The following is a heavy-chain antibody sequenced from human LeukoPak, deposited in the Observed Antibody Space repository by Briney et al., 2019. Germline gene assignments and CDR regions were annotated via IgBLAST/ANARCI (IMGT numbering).Heavy chain of an antibody. CDR1: GGSVSSYY. V-gene: IGHV4-4*09. D-gene: IGHD3-16*02. CDR2: IHSSGST. CDR3: ARLTRLSTSPDRYYFDY. Sequence: SETLSLTCTVSGGSVSSYYWSWIRQPPGKGLEWIGYIHSSGSTNYNPSLKSRVSIPVATSKNQFYLKLSSVTAADTAVYYCARLTRLSTSPDRYYFDYWGQGTLVTVSS. J-gene: IGHJ4*02.